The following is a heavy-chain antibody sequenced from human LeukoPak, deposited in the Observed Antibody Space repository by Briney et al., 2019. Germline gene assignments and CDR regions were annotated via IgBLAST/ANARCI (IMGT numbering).Heavy chain of an antibody. J-gene: IGHJ4*02. Sequence: PSGTLSLTCAVSGGSISSSNWWSWVRPPPGKGLEWIGEIYHSGSTNYNPSLKSRVTISVDKSKNQFSLKLSSVTAADTAVYYCAREYSSGYHYFDYWGQGTLVTVSS. V-gene: IGHV4-4*02. CDR3: AREYSSGYHYFDY. CDR2: IYHSGST. CDR1: GGSISSSNW. D-gene: IGHD6-19*01.